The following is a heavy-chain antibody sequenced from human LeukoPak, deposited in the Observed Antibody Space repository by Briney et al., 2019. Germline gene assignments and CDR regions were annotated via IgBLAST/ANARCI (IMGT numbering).Heavy chain of an antibody. D-gene: IGHD4-17*01. V-gene: IGHV3-11*04. CDR2: ISDTASDL. CDR3: ARDGKDYGDYFVLASYYYGMDV. Sequence: GESLRLSCAASGVTFSDYYCSWIRQAPGTGLEWVSYISDTASDLYYADSVKGRFTISRDNAKSSVSLQMNSLRAEDTAVYYCARDGKDYGDYFVLASYYYGMDVWGQGTTVTVSS. J-gene: IGHJ6*02. CDR1: GVTFSDYY.